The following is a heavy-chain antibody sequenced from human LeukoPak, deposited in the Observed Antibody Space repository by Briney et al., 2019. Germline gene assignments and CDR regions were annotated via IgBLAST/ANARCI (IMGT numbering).Heavy chain of an antibody. CDR3: ARDKSWGYCSSTSCTRQINWFDP. CDR2: IYTSGST. J-gene: IGHJ5*02. Sequence: SETLSLTCTVSGGSISSYYWSWIRQPAGKGLEWIGRIYTSGSTNYNPSLKSRVTMSVDTPKNQFSLKLSSVTAADTAVYYCARDKSWGYCSSTSCTRQINWFDPWGQGTLVTVSS. CDR1: GGSISSYY. V-gene: IGHV4-4*07. D-gene: IGHD2-2*01.